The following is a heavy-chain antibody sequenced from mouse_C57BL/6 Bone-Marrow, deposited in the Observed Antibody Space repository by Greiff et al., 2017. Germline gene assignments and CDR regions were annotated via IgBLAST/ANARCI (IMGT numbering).Heavy chain of an antibody. J-gene: IGHJ4*01. CDR1: GFTFSDYG. D-gene: IGHD3-2*02. CDR2: ISSGSSTI. V-gene: IGHV5-17*01. CDR3: ARASQAYYYAMDY. Sequence: EVKLMESGGGLVKPGGSLKLSCAASGFTFSDYGMHWVRQAPEKGLEWVAYISSGSSTIYYADTVKGRFTISRDNAKNTLLLQMTSLRSEDTAMYYCARASQAYYYAMDYWGQGTSVTVSS.